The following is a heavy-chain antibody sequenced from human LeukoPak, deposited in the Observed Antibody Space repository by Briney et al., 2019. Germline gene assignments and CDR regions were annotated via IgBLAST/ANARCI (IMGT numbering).Heavy chain of an antibody. Sequence: GGSLRLSCAASGFTVSSNYMSWVPHAPGKGLEWGPAIYRGTTTHYTESAKGRFTISRYNCRNTLYPHTNTLRAADTALYYCARVADPHIFAYWGQGPLVTVSS. CDR2: IYRGTTT. CDR1: GFTVSSNY. V-gene: IGHV3-53*01. D-gene: IGHD2-21*01. J-gene: IGHJ4*02. CDR3: ARVADPHIFAY.